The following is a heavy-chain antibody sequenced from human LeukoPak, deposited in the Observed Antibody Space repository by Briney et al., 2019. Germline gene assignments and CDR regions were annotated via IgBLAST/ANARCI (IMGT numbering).Heavy chain of an antibody. CDR1: GGSFSGYY. V-gene: IGHV4-34*01. CDR2: INHSGST. D-gene: IGHD3-10*01. Sequence: PSETLSLTCAVYGGSFSGYYWSWIRQPPGKGLEWIGEINHSGSTNYNPSLKSRVTISVDTSKNQFSLKLSSVTAADTAVYYCARRYYGSRSEQYYFDYWGQGTLVTVSS. J-gene: IGHJ4*02. CDR3: ARRYYGSRSEQYYFDY.